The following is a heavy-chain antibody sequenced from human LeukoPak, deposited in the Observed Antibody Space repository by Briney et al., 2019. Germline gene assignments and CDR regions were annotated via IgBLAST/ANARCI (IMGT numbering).Heavy chain of an antibody. Sequence: GGSLRLSCAASGFTLRDYWMAWVRRAPGKGLEWVANIKEDGSVKQYVESVRGRFTISRDDAKNSVYLQMNSLRTEDTAVYYCAREPRDVVGALDVWGQGTTVTVSS. D-gene: IGHD1-26*01. CDR3: AREPRDVVGALDV. CDR2: IKEDGSVK. CDR1: GFTLRDYW. J-gene: IGHJ6*02. V-gene: IGHV3-7*01.